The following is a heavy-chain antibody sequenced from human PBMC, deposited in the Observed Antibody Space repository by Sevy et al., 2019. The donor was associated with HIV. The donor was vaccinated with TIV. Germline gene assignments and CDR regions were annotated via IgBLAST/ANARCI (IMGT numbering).Heavy chain of an antibody. J-gene: IGHJ4*02. CDR2: IRSKAYGGTT. CDR3: TRGRYTYVPFDY. V-gene: IGHV3-49*04. D-gene: IGHD3-10*02. CDR1: GVTLGDYD. Sequence: GGSLRLSCTVSGVTLGDYDMSWVRQAPGKGLEWVGFIRSKAYGGTTEYAASVRGRFTISRDDSKSIAYLQMNSLKTEDTAVYYCTRGRYTYVPFDYWGQGTLVTVSS.